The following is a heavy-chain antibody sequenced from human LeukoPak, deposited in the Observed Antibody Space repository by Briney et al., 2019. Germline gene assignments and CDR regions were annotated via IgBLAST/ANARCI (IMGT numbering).Heavy chain of an antibody. J-gene: IGHJ3*01. Sequence: GGSLRLSCAASGFTFSSYGMHWVRQAPGKGLEWVAFIRYDGSNKYYADSVRGRFTVSRDNSMGTLYLQMNNLRAEDTAVYYCARVYKTSRYDVFDVWGQGTMVTVSS. CDR3: ARVYKTSRYDVFDV. CDR1: GFTFSSYG. CDR2: IRYDGSNK. D-gene: IGHD1-14*01. V-gene: IGHV3-30*02.